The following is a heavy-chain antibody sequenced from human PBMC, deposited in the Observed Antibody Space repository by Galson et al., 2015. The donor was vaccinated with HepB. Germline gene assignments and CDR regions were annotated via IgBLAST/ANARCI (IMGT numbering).Heavy chain of an antibody. V-gene: IGHV3-48*01. CDR3: ARDLYGDYALAS. D-gene: IGHD4-17*01. Sequence: SLRLSCAASGFTFTSYSMNWVRQAPGKGLEWVSYISSGSSTIYYADSVKGRFTVSRDNAKNSLYLQMNSLRAEDTAVYYCARDLYGDYALASWGQGTLVAVSS. J-gene: IGHJ5*01. CDR1: GFTFTSYS. CDR2: ISSGSSTI.